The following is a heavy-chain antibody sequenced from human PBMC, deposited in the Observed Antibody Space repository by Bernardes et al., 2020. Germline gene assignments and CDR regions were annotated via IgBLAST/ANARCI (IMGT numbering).Heavy chain of an antibody. CDR1: GGSFSGYY. Sequence: WETLSLTCAVYGGSFSGYYWSWIRQPPGKGLEWIGEINHSGSTNYNPSLKSRVTISVDTSKNQFSLKLSSVTAADTAVYYCARGISERAFDIWGQGTMVTVSS. D-gene: IGHD2-15*01. CDR2: INHSGST. CDR3: ARGISERAFDI. J-gene: IGHJ3*02. V-gene: IGHV4-34*01.